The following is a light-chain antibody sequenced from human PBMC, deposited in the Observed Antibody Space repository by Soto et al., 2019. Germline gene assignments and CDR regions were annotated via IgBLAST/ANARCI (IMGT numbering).Light chain of an antibody. CDR1: QSVSSD. V-gene: IGKV3-15*01. CDR2: GAS. CDR3: QQYNNWPRT. Sequence: EIVMTQSPASLSVSPGERATVSCRASQSVSSDLAWYQQKPGQTPRLLIYGASTRATGVPDRFSGSGSGTEFTLAISSLQSEDFVVYYCQQYNNWPRTFGQGTKVEIK. J-gene: IGKJ1*01.